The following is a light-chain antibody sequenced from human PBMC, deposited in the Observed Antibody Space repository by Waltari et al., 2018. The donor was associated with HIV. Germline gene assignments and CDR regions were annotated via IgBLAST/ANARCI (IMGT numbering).Light chain of an antibody. CDR3: SSYAGSNIVL. Sequence: QSALTQPPSASGSPGQSVTIPCTGTSTAIGSYNYVSWYQQHPVKAPKLISSEVNKCPSGVPDRFSGSKSGDTASLTFSGLQAVDEADCYCSSYAGSNIVLFGGGTKLTVL. CDR1: STAIGSYNY. V-gene: IGLV2-8*01. CDR2: EVN. J-gene: IGLJ2*01.